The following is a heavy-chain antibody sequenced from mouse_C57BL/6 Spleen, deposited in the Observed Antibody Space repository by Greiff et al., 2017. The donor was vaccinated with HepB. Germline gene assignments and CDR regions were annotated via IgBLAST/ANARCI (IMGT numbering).Heavy chain of an antibody. CDR1: GYTFTSYD. D-gene: IGHD2-5*01. Sequence: VKLQESGPELVKPGASVKLSCKASGYTFTSYDINWVKQRPGQGLEWIGCIYPRDGSTKYNEKFKGKATLTVDTSSSTAYMELHSLTSEDSAVYFCAPYYSNYEGYFDVWGTGTTVTVSS. CDR3: APYYSNYEGYFDV. J-gene: IGHJ1*03. CDR2: IYPRDGST. V-gene: IGHV1-85*01.